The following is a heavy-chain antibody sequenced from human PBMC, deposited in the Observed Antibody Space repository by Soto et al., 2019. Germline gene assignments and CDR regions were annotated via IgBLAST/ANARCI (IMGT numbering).Heavy chain of an antibody. J-gene: IGHJ6*02. CDR2: INHSGST. CDR3: ARTLAAAGSYGMDV. V-gene: IGHV4-34*01. D-gene: IGHD6-13*01. CDR1: GGSFSGYY. Sequence: SETLSLTCAVYGGSFSGYYWSWIRQPPGKGLEWIGEINHSGSTNYNPSLKSRVTISVDTSKNQFSLKLSSVTAADTAVYYCARTLAAAGSYGMDVWGQGTTVTVSS.